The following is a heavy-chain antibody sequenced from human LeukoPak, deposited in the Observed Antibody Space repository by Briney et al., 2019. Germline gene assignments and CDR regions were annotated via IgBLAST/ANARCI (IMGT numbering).Heavy chain of an antibody. J-gene: IGHJ4*02. CDR1: GFTFSRYW. Sequence: PGGSLRLSCAASGFTFSRYWMSWVRQAPGKGLEWVANIKEDESEKYYVDSVKGRFTISRDNAKNSLYLQMNSLRAEDTAVYYCARHGYSSEFDYWGQGTLVTVSS. V-gene: IGHV3-7*01. D-gene: IGHD6-19*01. CDR2: IKEDESEK. CDR3: ARHGYSSEFDY.